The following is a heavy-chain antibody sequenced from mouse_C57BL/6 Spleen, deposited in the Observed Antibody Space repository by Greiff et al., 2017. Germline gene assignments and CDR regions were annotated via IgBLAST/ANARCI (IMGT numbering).Heavy chain of an antibody. CDR3: ASLRRGSPLAY. Sequence: VQLQQPGAELVKPGASVKLSCKASGYTFTSYWMQWVKQRPGQGLEWIGEIDPSDSYTTYNQQFKGKAPLTVDTSSSTAWMQLSSLTSEDSAVYYCASLRRGSPLAYWGQGTLVTVSA. V-gene: IGHV1-50*01. J-gene: IGHJ3*01. CDR2: IDPSDSYT. CDR1: GYTFTSYW. D-gene: IGHD2-12*01.